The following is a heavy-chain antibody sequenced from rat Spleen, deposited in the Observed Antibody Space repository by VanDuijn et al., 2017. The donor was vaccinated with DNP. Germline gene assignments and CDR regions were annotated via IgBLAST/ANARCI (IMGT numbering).Heavy chain of an antibody. CDR3: ARDYGFDY. Sequence: EVQLVESGGGLVQPGRSLKLSCAASGFTFSNYDMAWVRQAPTKGLEWVASISTSGGSTYYRDSVKGRFTVSRDNAKSTLYLQMDSLRSEDTATYYCARDYGFDYWCQGVMVTVSS. J-gene: IGHJ2*01. D-gene: IGHD1-11*01. V-gene: IGHV5-25*01. CDR2: ISTSGGST. CDR1: GFTFSNYD.